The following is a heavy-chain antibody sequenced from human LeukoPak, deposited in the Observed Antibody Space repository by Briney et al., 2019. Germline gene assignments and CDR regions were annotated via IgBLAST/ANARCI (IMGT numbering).Heavy chain of an antibody. CDR1: GFTFSSYS. Sequence: PGGSLRLSCAASGFTFSSYSMNWVRQAPGKGLEWVSSISSSSSYIYYADSVKGRFTISRDNAKNSLYLQMSSLRAEDTAVYYCARMRRVGKEDAFDIWGQGTMVTVSS. J-gene: IGHJ3*02. V-gene: IGHV3-21*01. D-gene: IGHD1-14*01. CDR3: ARMRRVGKEDAFDI. CDR2: ISSSSSYI.